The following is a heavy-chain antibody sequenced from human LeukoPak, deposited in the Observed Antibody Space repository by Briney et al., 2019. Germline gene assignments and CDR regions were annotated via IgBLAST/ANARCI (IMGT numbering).Heavy chain of an antibody. Sequence: GESLKISCKGSGYSFTSYWIGWVRQMPGKGLEWMGIIYPGDSDTRYSPSFQGQVTISADKSISTAYLQWSSLKASDTAMYYCARLDYYDSSGYYYYGPFDPWGQGTLVTVSS. CDR2: IYPGDSDT. V-gene: IGHV5-51*01. J-gene: IGHJ5*02. D-gene: IGHD3-22*01. CDR1: GYSFTSYW. CDR3: ARLDYYDSSGYYYYGPFDP.